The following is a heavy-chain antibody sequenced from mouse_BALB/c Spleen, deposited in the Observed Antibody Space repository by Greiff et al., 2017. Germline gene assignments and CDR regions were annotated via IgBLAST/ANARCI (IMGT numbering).Heavy chain of an antibody. Sequence: VKLQESGAELAKPGASVKMSCKASGYTFTSYWMHWVKQRPGQGLEWIGYINPSTGYTEYNQKFKDKATLTADKSSSTAYMQLSSLTSEDSAVYYCARSARAILDYWGQGTTLTVSS. CDR2: INPSTGYT. J-gene: IGHJ2*01. CDR3: ARSARAILDY. V-gene: IGHV1-7*01. D-gene: IGHD3-1*01. CDR1: GYTFTSYW.